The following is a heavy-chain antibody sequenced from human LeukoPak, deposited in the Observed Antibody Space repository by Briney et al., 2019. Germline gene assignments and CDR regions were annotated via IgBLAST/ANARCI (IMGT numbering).Heavy chain of an antibody. CDR2: IFPGDSDT. CDR1: GYSFSSYW. CDR3: ARRLTYDSRAYYCLDY. V-gene: IGHV5-51*01. D-gene: IGHD3-22*01. J-gene: IGHJ4*02. Sequence: PGESLKISCKGSGYSFSSYWISWVRQMPGKGLEWMGIIFPGDSDTRYSPSFQGQVTISADKSISTAYLQWSSLKASDTAMYYCARRLTYDSRAYYCLDYWGQGTLVTVSS.